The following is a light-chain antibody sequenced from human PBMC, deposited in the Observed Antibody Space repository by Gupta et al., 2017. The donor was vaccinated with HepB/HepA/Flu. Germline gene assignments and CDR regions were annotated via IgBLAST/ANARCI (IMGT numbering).Light chain of an antibody. V-gene: IGKV5-2*01. CDR1: QVIDAD. CDR2: EDT. CDR3: LQHDDSPPWT. J-gene: IGKJ1*01. Sequence: TTLTQPPAFMSATPGDKVNISCKARQVIDADVSCWQQKPGQATSFFIQEDTTLVPGIPPRFSGSGYGAKFRLTSNNTESEDAAYYFCLQHDDSPPWT.